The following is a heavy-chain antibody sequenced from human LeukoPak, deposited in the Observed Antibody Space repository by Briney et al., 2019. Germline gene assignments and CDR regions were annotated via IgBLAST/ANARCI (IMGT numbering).Heavy chain of an antibody. Sequence: SETLSLTCSVSGGSISSSSYYWGWIRQPPGKGLEWIGSIYYSGTTYYNPSLKSRVTISVDTSKNQFSLKLSSVTAADTAVYYCVGAAAGYYYYYMDVWGKGTTVTISS. CDR2: IYYSGTT. J-gene: IGHJ6*03. V-gene: IGHV4-39*07. CDR3: VGAAAGYYYYYMDV. CDR1: GGSISSSSYY. D-gene: IGHD6-13*01.